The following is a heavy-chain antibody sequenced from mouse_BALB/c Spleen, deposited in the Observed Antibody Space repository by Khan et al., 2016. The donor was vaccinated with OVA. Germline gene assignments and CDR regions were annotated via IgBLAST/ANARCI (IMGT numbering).Heavy chain of an antibody. CDR2: ISTGGHYT. CDR1: GFTFSTYG. D-gene: IGHD1-1*01. CDR3: ARLAYYYESEGFAY. Sequence: EVQRVESGGDLVEPGGSLKLSCAASGFTFSTYGMSWVRQTPDKRLEWVATISTGGHYTYYPDSVRGRFTISRDNAKHTLYLHLTSLKSEDTAMFYCARLAYYYESEGFAYWGQGTLVTVSA. V-gene: IGHV5-6*01. J-gene: IGHJ3*01.